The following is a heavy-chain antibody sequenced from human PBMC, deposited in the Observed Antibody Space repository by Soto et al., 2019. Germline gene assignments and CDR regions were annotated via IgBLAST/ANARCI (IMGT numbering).Heavy chain of an antibody. D-gene: IGHD2-21*02. Sequence: SLRLSCAATGFILRTNGVSWVRQAPGKGLEWVSSFFGSGDDAYYAGSVKGRFTISRDNSKNTLYLQMNSLRPEDTALYYCAGHGGYSYLGQGTLVTVSS. V-gene: IGHV3-23*01. CDR3: AGHGGYSY. CDR1: GFILRTNG. CDR2: FFGSGDDA. J-gene: IGHJ4*02.